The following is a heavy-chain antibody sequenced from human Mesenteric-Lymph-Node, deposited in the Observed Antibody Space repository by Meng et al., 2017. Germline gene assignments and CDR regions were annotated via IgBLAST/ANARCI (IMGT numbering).Heavy chain of an antibody. J-gene: IGHJ4*01. Sequence: VKSGVSVVQPGVSRSRFCTAYAFPFRPYWMHWVSQAPGKGVEWVSTIRASDGATYYADSGKGRFTISRDNSKNTLYLQMSSLRAEDTAVYYCLKGGWGSIFDYWGQGTLVTVSS. D-gene: IGHD2-21*01. CDR1: AFPFRPYW. CDR3: LKGGWGSIFDY. V-gene: IGHV3-23*04. CDR2: IRASDGAT.